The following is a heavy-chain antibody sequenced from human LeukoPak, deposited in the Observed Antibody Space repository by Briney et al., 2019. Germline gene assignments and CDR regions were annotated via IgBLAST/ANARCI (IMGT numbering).Heavy chain of an antibody. J-gene: IGHJ4*02. Sequence: ASVKVSCKASGYTFSDYYIHWVRQAPGQGLEWLGRILPKSGGTTYAQKFQGRVTVTRDTSIGTAYMELSRLTSDDTAVYYCARERGVGDSAFDYWGQGSLVTVSS. CDR2: ILPKSGGT. D-gene: IGHD2-8*01. CDR1: GYTFSDYY. CDR3: ARERGVGDSAFDY. V-gene: IGHV1-2*06.